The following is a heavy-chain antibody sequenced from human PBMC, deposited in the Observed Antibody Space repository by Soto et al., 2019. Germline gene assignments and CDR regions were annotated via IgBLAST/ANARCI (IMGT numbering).Heavy chain of an antibody. J-gene: IGHJ5*02. D-gene: IGHD3-3*01. CDR1: GGSISSYY. Sequence: KPSETLSLTCTVSGGSISSYYWSWIRQPPGKGLEWIGYIYYSGSTNYNPSLKSRVTISVDTSKNQFSLKLSSVTAADTAVYYCARAPYYDFWSGYLRGFDPWGQGTLVTVSS. CDR3: ARAPYYDFWSGYLRGFDP. CDR2: IYYSGST. V-gene: IGHV4-59*01.